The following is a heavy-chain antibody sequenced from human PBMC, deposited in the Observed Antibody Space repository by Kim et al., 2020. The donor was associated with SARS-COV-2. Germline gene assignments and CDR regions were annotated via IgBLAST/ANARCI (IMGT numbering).Heavy chain of an antibody. D-gene: IGHD3-22*01. V-gene: IGHV3-7*03. CDR1: GFSFSNYW. CDR2: IKHDGGVE. J-gene: IGHJ5*01. Sequence: GGSLRLSCAASGFSFSNYWMSWVRQAPGKGLEWVANIKHDGGVEHYVDSVKGRFTISRDNAKNSVYLHMNSLRAEDTALYYCARLGDSSGYYDSWGQGILVTVSS. CDR3: ARLGDSSGYYDS.